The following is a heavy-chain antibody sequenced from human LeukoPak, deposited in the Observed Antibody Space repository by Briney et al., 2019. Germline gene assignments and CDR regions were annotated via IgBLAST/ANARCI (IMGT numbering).Heavy chain of an antibody. V-gene: IGHV3-21*01. CDR2: ISSSSSYI. D-gene: IGHD4-11*01. CDR1: GFTFSTYI. CDR3: ASELTTSAY. J-gene: IGHJ4*02. Sequence: GGSLRLSCAASGFTFSTYIMNRVRKAPGKGLEWVSSISSSSSYIYYADSVKGRFTISRDNAKNSLYLQMSSLRDEDTAVYYCASELTTSAYWGQGTLVTVSS.